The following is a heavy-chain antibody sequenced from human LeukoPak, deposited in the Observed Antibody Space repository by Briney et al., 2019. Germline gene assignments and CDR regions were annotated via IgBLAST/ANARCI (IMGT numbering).Heavy chain of an antibody. Sequence: GGSLRLSCAASGFTFSSYCMHWVRQAPGKGLEWVAVISYDGSNKYYADYVKGRFTISRDNSKNTLYLQVNSLSAEDTAVYYWARDRAADVAAAGSGSFDCWGQGALVTVSS. CDR2: ISYDGSNK. J-gene: IGHJ4*02. CDR1: GFTFSSYC. V-gene: IGHV3-30*03. D-gene: IGHD6-13*01. CDR3: ARDRAADVAAAGSGSFDC.